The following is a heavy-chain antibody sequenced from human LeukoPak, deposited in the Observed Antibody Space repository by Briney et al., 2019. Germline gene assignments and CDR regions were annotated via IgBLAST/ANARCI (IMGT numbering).Heavy chain of an antibody. V-gene: IGHV4-34*01. CDR3: ARIKQWLVRAAASGYFDY. CDR2: INHSGST. J-gene: IGHJ4*02. Sequence: SETLSLTCAVYGGSFSGYYWSWIRQPPGKGLEWIGEINHSGSTNYNPSLKSRVAISVDTSKNQFSLKLSSVTAADTAVYYCARIKQWLVRAAASGYFDYWGQGTLVTVSS. D-gene: IGHD6-19*01. CDR1: GGSFSGYY.